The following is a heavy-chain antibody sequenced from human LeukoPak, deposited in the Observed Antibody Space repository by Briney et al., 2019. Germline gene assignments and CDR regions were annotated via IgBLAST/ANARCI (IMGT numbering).Heavy chain of an antibody. J-gene: IGHJ4*02. D-gene: IGHD3-10*01. Sequence: GGSLRPSCAASGFTISSYWMHLVRQAAGKGLVWVSRINSDGSSTSYADSVKGRFTISRDNAKNTLYLQMNSLRAEDTAVYYCAKSAYARGELFEYWGQGTLVTVSA. V-gene: IGHV3-74*01. CDR1: GFTISSYW. CDR3: AKSAYARGELFEY. CDR2: INSDGSST.